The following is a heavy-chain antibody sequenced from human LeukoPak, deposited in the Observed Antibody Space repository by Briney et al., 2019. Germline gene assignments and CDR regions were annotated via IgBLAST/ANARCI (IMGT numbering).Heavy chain of an antibody. V-gene: IGHV4-34*01. J-gene: IGHJ4*02. CDR3: ARGNYDILTGLWIGY. D-gene: IGHD3-9*01. CDR2: INHSGST. CDR1: GGSFSGYY. Sequence: SETLSLTCAVYGGSFSGYYWSWIRQPPGKGLEWIGEINHSGSTNYNPSLKSRVTISVDTSKNQFSLKLSSVTAADTAVYYCARGNYDILTGLWIGYWGQGTLVTVSS.